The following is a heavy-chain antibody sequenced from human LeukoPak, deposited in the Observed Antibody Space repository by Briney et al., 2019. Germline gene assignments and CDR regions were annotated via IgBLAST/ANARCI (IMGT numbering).Heavy chain of an antibody. J-gene: IGHJ6*02. CDR1: GFTFDDYA. Sequence: PGRSLRLSCAASGFTFDDYAVHRGRLAPARGLGWGSGISWNSDSIGYADSVKGRFTISRDNANNSLYLQMNSLRAEDTALYYCAKDLVHREDGMDVWGQGTTVTVSS. V-gene: IGHV3-9*01. CDR3: AKDLVHREDGMDV. CDR2: ISWNSDSI. D-gene: IGHD2-2*01.